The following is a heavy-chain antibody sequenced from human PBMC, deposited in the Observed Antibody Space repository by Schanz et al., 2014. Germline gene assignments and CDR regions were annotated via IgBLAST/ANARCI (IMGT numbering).Heavy chain of an antibody. CDR1: GGSISNYH. CDR2: IYYSGGT. J-gene: IGHJ4*02. Sequence: QVQLQESGPGLVKPSETLSLTCTVSGGSISNYHWSWIQQPPGKGLEWLGYIYYSGGTYYSPSVKSRVSISLDTSKNQFSLNLSSVTAADTAVYYCARDRLAAQGIDSWGQGTLVTVSS. D-gene: IGHD6-6*01. CDR3: ARDRLAAQGIDS. V-gene: IGHV4-59*06.